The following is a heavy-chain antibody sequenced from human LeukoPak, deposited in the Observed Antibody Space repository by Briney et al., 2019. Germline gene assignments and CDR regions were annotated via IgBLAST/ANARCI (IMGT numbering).Heavy chain of an antibody. J-gene: IGHJ3*02. CDR2: ISGYNGNT. D-gene: IGHD3-22*01. Sequence: ASVKVSCKPSGYTFTSYGISWVRQAPGQGLEWMGWISGYNGNTKYAQKLQGRATMTTDTSTSTAYMELRSLRSDDTAVYYCARDSLQIYYDSSGYHLDAFDNWGQGTMVTVSS. CDR3: ARDSLQIYYDSSGYHLDAFDN. V-gene: IGHV1-18*01. CDR1: GYTFTSYG.